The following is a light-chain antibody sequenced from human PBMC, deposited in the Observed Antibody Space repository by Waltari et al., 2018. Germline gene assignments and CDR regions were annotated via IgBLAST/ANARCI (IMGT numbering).Light chain of an antibody. CDR3: QHYVRLPAT. V-gene: IGKV3-20*01. Sequence: IVLTQSPGTLSLSPGERATLSCRASQSVSRSLAWYQQKPCQAPKLLIYGASTRATGIPDRCTGSGSGTDFSLTISSLEPEDFAIYFCQHYVRLPATFGQGTKVEIK. CDR2: GAS. J-gene: IGKJ1*01. CDR1: QSVSRS.